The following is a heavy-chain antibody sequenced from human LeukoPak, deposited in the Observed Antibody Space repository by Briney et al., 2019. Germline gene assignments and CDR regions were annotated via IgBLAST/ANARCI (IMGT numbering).Heavy chain of an antibody. Sequence: SETLSLTRAVYGGFFSGNFWSWVRQPPGKGLEWIGEINHRGNTNYNPSLKSRVTISVDTSKNQFSLKLSSVTAADTAVYYCARVPESVGINYFDSWGQGTQVTVSS. J-gene: IGHJ4*02. CDR1: GGFFSGNF. D-gene: IGHD1-26*01. V-gene: IGHV4-34*01. CDR2: INHRGNT. CDR3: ARVPESVGINYFDS.